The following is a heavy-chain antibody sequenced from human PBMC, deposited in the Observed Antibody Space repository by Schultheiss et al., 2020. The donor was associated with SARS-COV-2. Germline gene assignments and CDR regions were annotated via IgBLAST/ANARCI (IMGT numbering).Heavy chain of an antibody. V-gene: IGHV4-34*01. Sequence: SQTLSLTCAVYGGSFSGYYWSWIRQPPGKGLEWIGEINHSGSTKYNSSLKSRVTISVDTSKNQFSLKLSSVTAADTAVYYCARGRGYCSGGSCYLPTHYYYYGMDVWGQGTTVTVSS. D-gene: IGHD2-15*01. CDR3: ARGRGYCSGGSCYLPTHYYYYGMDV. CDR2: INHSGST. CDR1: GGSFSGYY. J-gene: IGHJ6*02.